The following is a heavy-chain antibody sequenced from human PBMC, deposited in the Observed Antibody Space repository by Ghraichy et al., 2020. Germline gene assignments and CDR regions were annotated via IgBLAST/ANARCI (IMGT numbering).Heavy chain of an antibody. Sequence: SETLSLTCTVSGGSISSFYWSWIRQPPGKGLEWIGFIYYSGSTNYNPSLKSRVTISVDTSKNQFSLKLSAVTAADTAVYYCARGPIVATPDYWGQGTLFTVSS. V-gene: IGHV4-59*01. CDR1: GGSISSFY. CDR2: IYYSGST. J-gene: IGHJ4*02. D-gene: IGHD5-12*01. CDR3: ARGPIVATPDY.